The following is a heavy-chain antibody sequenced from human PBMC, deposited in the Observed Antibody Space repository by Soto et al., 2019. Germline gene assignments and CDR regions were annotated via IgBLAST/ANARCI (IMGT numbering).Heavy chain of an antibody. CDR3: ARTLRVSSSFYFDY. CDR1: GGSISSYY. Sequence: LSLTCSVSGGSISSYYWSWIRQPPGKRLEWIADIYYSGSTNYNPSLKSRVSLSIDTSKNRFSLILTSVTAADTAVYYCARTLRVSSSFYFDYWGQGTLVTVSS. CDR2: IYYSGST. J-gene: IGHJ4*02. V-gene: IGHV4-59*01. D-gene: IGHD4-17*01.